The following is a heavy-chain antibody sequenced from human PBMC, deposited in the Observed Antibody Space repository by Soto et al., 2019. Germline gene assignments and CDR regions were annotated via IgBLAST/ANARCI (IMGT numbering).Heavy chain of an antibody. CDR3: AHLIDP. V-gene: IGHV3-30*03. CDR2: ISYDGSNK. J-gene: IGHJ5*02. CDR1: GFTFSSYG. Sequence: QVQLVESGGGVVQPGRSLRLSCAASGFTFSSYGMHWVRQAPGKGLEWVAVISYDGSNKYYADSVKGRFTISRDNSKNTLYLQMNSLRAEDTAVYYCAHLIDPWGQGTLVTVSS.